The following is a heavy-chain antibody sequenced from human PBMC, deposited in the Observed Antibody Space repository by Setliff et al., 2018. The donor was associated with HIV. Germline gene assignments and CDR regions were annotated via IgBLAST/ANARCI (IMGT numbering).Heavy chain of an antibody. CDR1: GYSISSGYY. V-gene: IGHV4-38-2*02. CDR3: AREVRWELPQGFDH. Sequence: PSETLSLTCAVSGYSISSGYYWGWIRQPPGKGLEWIGSIYHSESTYYNSSLKSRVTISVDTSRNECSLKLTSVPAADTAVYYCAREVRWELPQGFDHWGQGSQVTVSS. J-gene: IGHJ4*02. CDR2: IYHSEST. D-gene: IGHD1-26*01.